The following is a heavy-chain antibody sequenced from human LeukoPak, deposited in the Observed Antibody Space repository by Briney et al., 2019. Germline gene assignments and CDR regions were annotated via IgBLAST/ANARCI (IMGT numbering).Heavy chain of an antibody. Sequence: PGGSLRLSCAASGFAFNTYLMHWVRPAPGEGLVWVSSISSSSSYIYYADSVKGRFTISRDNAKNSLYLQMNSLRAEDTAVYYCARDRPYSGYDSPSDYWGQGTLVTVSS. CDR3: ARDRPYSGYDSPSDY. V-gene: IGHV3-21*01. CDR1: GFAFNTYL. D-gene: IGHD5-12*01. CDR2: ISSSSSYI. J-gene: IGHJ4*02.